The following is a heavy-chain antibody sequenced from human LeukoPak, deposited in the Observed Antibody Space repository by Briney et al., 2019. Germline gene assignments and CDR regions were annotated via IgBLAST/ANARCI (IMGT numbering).Heavy chain of an antibody. Sequence: SETLSLTCAVSGGSISSSNWWSWVRQPPGKGLEWIGEIYHSGSTNYNPSLKSRVTISVDKSKNQFSLKLSSVTAADTAEYYCARSNAGYSSGWYGQNWFDPWGQGTLVTVSS. CDR1: GGSISSSNW. CDR3: ARSNAGYSSGWYGQNWFDP. J-gene: IGHJ5*02. CDR2: IYHSGST. V-gene: IGHV4-4*02. D-gene: IGHD6-19*01.